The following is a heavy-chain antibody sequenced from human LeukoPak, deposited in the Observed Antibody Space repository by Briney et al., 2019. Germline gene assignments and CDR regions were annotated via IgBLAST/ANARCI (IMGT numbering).Heavy chain of an antibody. CDR2: ISNSGETT. V-gene: IGHV3-23*01. D-gene: IGHD3-3*01. Sequence: PGGSLRLSCAASGFSFVTYAMNWVRQAPGKGLEWVSVISNSGETTHYADSVKGRFTVSRDNSKSTLYLQMDSLRAEDTAIYYCAKGSIVHYDFWSGSYSDFWGQGTLVAVSS. CDR1: GFSFVTYA. J-gene: IGHJ4*02. CDR3: AKGSIVHYDFWSGSYSDF.